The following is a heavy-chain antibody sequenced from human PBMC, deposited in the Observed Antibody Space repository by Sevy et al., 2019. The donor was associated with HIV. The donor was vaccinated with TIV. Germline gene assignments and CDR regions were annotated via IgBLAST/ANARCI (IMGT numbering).Heavy chain of an antibody. CDR2: ISGGGGSI. CDR1: GFTFSSYA. J-gene: IGHJ5*02. D-gene: IGHD2-21*02. V-gene: IGHV3-23*01. Sequence: GGSLRLSCVASGFTFSSYAMSWVRQAKGKGLEWVSVISGGGGSIFYADSVKGRFTISRDNSKNTVYLQMSNLRAEDMAVYYGAKEKRYCGGDCYAPPSRFDPWGQGTQVTVSS. CDR3: AKEKRYCGGDCYAPPSRFDP.